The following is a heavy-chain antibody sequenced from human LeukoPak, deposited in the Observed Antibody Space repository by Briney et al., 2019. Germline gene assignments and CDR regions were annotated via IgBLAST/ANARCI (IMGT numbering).Heavy chain of an antibody. Sequence: GRSPRLSCAASGFTFSSYGMHWVRQAPGKGLEWVAVIWYDGSNKYYADSVKGRFTISRDNSKNTLYLQMNSLRAEDTAVYYCARDQFAEEDYGDYDYWGQGTLVTVSS. CDR1: GFTFSSYG. J-gene: IGHJ4*02. V-gene: IGHV3-30*19. D-gene: IGHD4-17*01. CDR2: IWYDGSNK. CDR3: ARDQFAEEDYGDYDY.